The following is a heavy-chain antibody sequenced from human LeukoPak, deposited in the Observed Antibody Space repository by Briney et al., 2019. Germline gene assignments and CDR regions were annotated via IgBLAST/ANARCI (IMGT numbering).Heavy chain of an antibody. D-gene: IGHD3-10*01. CDR1: GYTFTSYY. J-gene: IGHJ5*02. CDR3: ARVGRNLGSGSYYNRWFDP. Sequence: ASVKVSCKASGYTFTSYYMHWLRQAPGQGLEWMGIINPSGGSTSYAQKFQGRVTMTRDMSTSTVYMELSSLRSEDTAVYYCARVGRNLGSGSYYNRWFDPWGQGTLVTVSS. CDR2: INPSGGST. V-gene: IGHV1-46*01.